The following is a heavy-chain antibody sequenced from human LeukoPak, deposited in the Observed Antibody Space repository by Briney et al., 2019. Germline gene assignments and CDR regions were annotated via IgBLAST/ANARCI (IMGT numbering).Heavy chain of an antibody. CDR2: ISSGGTYE. J-gene: IGHJ4*02. Sequence: GGALRLSCAASGFTFSNYAMHGFRQAPGKGLEGVSLISSGGTYEYYADSVKGRFTIPRDNSKNTLYLQLNSLRAEDTAVYYCARDSTYYYDSGSSGPHYFDNWGQGTLVTVSS. V-gene: IGHV3-30*01. CDR1: GFTFSNYA. CDR3: ARDSTYYYDSGSSGPHYFDN. D-gene: IGHD3-10*01.